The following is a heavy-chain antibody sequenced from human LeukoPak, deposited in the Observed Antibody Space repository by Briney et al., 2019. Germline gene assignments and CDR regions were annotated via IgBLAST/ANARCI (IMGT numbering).Heavy chain of an antibody. CDR3: ARKPLSGGYGGTIDY. V-gene: IGHV3-9*02. J-gene: IGHJ4*02. CDR2: ITWNSGVI. Sequence: GRSLRLSCEASGFSSDDYALYWVRQAPGKGLEWVSGITWNSGVIQYAASVKGRFTISRDNAKNTLYLRMNSLRAEDTAIYYCARKPLSGGYGGTIDYWGQGSLVTVSS. D-gene: IGHD5-12*01. CDR1: GFSSDDYA.